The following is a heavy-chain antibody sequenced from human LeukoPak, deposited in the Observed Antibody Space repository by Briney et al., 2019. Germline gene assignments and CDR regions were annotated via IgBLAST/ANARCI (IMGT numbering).Heavy chain of an antibody. D-gene: IGHD3-10*01. CDR2: INSDGSST. J-gene: IGHJ5*02. Sequence: SGGSLRLSCAASGFTFSNHGMNWVRQAPGKGLEWVSGINSDGSSTSYADSVKGRFTISRDNAKNSLYLQMNSLRAEDTAVYYCARGGYTEKLLWFGELLKQDPTGNWFDPWGQGTLVTVSS. CDR1: GFTFSNHG. V-gene: IGHV3-74*01. CDR3: ARGGYTEKLLWFGELLKQDPTGNWFDP.